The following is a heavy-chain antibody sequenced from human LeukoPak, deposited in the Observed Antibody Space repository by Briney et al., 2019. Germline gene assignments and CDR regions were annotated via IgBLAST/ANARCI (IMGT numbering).Heavy chain of an antibody. CDR2: INPNSGGT. D-gene: IGHD5-24*01. Sequence: GASVKVSCKASGYTFTGYYIHWVRQAPGQGLEWMGWINPNSGGTEYAQKFQGRVTMTSDTSISTAYVELRRLRTDDTAMYFCARSGPDVQMAVQWGQGTLVTVSS. V-gene: IGHV1-2*02. CDR1: GYTFTGYY. J-gene: IGHJ4*02. CDR3: ARSGPDVQMAVQ.